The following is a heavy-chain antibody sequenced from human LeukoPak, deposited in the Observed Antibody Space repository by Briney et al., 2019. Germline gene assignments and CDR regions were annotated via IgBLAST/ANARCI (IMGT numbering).Heavy chain of an antibody. CDR3: ARSNYDILTGSTKHFDY. J-gene: IGHJ4*02. D-gene: IGHD3-9*01. Sequence: SSETLSLTCAVYGGSFSGYYWSWIRQPPGKGLEWIGSIYYSGSTYYNPSLKSRVTISVDTSKNQFSLKLSSVTAADTAVYCCARSNYDILTGSTKHFDYWGQGTLVTVSS. CDR2: IYYSGST. V-gene: IGHV4-34*01. CDR1: GGSFSGYY.